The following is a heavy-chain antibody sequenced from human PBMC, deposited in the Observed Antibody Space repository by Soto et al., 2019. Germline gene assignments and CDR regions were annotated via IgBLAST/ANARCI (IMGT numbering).Heavy chain of an antibody. J-gene: IGHJ4*02. D-gene: IGHD2-15*01. CDR1: GYTFTIYG. Sequence: ASVEVCCKASGYTFTIYGIIWVRQATGQGLEWMGWISAYNGNTNYAQKLQGRVTMTTDTSTSTAYMELRSLRSDDTAVYYCARHLGYCSGGSCLSNFDYWGQGTLVTVSS. V-gene: IGHV1-18*01. CDR3: ARHLGYCSGGSCLSNFDY. CDR2: ISAYNGNT.